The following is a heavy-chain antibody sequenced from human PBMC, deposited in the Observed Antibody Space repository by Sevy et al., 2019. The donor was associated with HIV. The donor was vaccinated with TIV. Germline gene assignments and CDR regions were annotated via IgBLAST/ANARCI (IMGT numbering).Heavy chain of an antibody. CDR1: GFTFSSYW. J-gene: IGHJ4*02. V-gene: IGHV3-7*01. CDR3: ARTSYGLEFDY. Sequence: GGSLRLSCAASGFTFSSYWMSWVRQAPGKGLEWVANIKQDGSEKYNVDSVKGRFTISRDNAKNSLYLQMNSLRAEDTAVYYCARTSYGLEFDYWGQGTLVTVSS. D-gene: IGHD5-18*01. CDR2: IKQDGSEK.